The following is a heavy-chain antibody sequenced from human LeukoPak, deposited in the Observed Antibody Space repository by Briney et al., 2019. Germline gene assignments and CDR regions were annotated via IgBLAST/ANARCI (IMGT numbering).Heavy chain of an antibody. CDR3: ARTITWGAFDI. CDR2: ISYDGSNK. CDR1: GFTFSSYA. Sequence: GGSLRLSCAASGFTFSSYAMHWVRQAPGKGLEWVAVISYDGSNKYYADSVKGRFTISRDNSKNTLYLQMNSLRAEDTAVYYCARTITWGAFDIWGQGTMVTVSS. D-gene: IGHD1-20*01. J-gene: IGHJ3*02. V-gene: IGHV3-30*04.